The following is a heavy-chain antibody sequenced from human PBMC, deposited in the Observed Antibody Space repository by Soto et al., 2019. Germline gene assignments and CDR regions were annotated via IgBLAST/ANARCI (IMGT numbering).Heavy chain of an antibody. CDR2: IYDDGSA. Sequence: SETLSLTCAVSGAYISSYYWSWIRQPPGKGLEWLAYIYDDGSANYNPSLKSRATISLDMSKNQFSLKLTSVTAADTAVYYCARDKYCSGGSCRKNWFDPWGQGTLVTVSS. J-gene: IGHJ5*02. D-gene: IGHD2-15*01. CDR1: GAYISSYY. CDR3: ARDKYCSGGSCRKNWFDP. V-gene: IGHV4-59*01.